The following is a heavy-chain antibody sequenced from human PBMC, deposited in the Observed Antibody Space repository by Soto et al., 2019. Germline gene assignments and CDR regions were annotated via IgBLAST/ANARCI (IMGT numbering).Heavy chain of an antibody. CDR1: GFTFSSYA. CDR2: ISGSGGST. J-gene: IGHJ5*02. Sequence: GGSLRLSCAASGFTFSSYAMSWVRQAPGKGLEWVSAISGSGGSTYYADSVKGRFTISRDNSKNTLYLQMNSLRAEDTAVYYCAKDADFRVVTMVRGQLRPYNWFDPWGQGTLVTVSS. D-gene: IGHD3-10*01. V-gene: IGHV3-23*01. CDR3: AKDADFRVVTMVRGQLRPYNWFDP.